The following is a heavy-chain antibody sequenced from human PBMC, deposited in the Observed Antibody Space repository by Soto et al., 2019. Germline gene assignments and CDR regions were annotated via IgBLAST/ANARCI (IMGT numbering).Heavy chain of an antibody. Sequence: ASVKVSCKASGYTFSSYGISWVRQAPGQGLEWIGLINPGGGSTTYPQKFQGRVSMTTDTSTSTVYMELSSLRSEDTAVYYCALLRAGAITSWGQGTLVTVSS. CDR2: INPGGGST. D-gene: IGHD1-26*01. V-gene: IGHV1-46*03. J-gene: IGHJ5*01. CDR1: GYTFSSYG. CDR3: ALLRAGAITS.